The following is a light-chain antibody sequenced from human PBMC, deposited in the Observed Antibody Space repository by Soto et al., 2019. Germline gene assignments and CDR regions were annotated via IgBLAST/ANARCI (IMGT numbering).Light chain of an antibody. Sequence: QSVLTQPASVSGSPGQSITISCAGTMRDIGAYNLVSWYQQHPGKAPRLIIYEGSKRPSGISHRFSGSKSDNTASLTISGLRAEDEAHYHCCSYAGSRTFVFGGGTKVTVL. CDR1: MRDIGAYNL. CDR2: EGS. V-gene: IGLV2-23*01. CDR3: CSYAGSRTFV. J-gene: IGLJ3*02.